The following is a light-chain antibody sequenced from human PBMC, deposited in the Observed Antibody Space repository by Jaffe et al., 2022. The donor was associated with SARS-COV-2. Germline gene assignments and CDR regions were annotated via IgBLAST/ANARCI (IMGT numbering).Light chain of an antibody. CDR2: TDN. CDR1: TSNIGSNV. CDR3: ATWDSSLNGHV. Sequence: QSVLTQPPSASATPGQRVTISCSGSTSNIGSNVVNWFQQLPGAAPKLLIYTDNQRPSRVPDRFSGSKSGTSASLAISGLQSEDEADYYCATWDSSLNGHVFGTGTKVTVL. V-gene: IGLV1-44*01. J-gene: IGLJ1*01.